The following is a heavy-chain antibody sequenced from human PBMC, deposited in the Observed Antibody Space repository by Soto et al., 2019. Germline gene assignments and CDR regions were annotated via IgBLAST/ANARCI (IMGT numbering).Heavy chain of an antibody. CDR2: IYATGTT. D-gene: IGHD1-1*01. V-gene: IGHV4-4*07. CDR3: VRDGTKTLRDWFDP. Sequence: TETMSLTCTVSGASISCFYWSAMRQSAGKGLEWIGRIYATGTTDYSPSLKSRVMMSVDTSKKQFSLKLRSVTAADTAVYYCVRDGTKTLRDWFDPWGQGISVTVSS. J-gene: IGHJ5*02. CDR1: GASISCFY.